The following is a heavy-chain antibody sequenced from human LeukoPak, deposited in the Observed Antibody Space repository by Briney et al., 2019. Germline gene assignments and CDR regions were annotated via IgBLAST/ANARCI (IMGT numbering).Heavy chain of an antibody. CDR3: AREKYCTPTDCLHGKFYFDS. CDR2: ISSDRRNE. D-gene: IGHD2-8*01. CDR1: GFTFSGYA. J-gene: IGHJ4*02. V-gene: IGHV3-30*04. Sequence: PGGSLRLSCAASGFTFSGYAMHWVRQAPGKGLEWVAIISSDRRNEYYADSVKGRFTISRDNSKNTLYLQMNTLRAEDTAVYYCAREKYCTPTDCLHGKFYFDSWGQGTLVSVSS.